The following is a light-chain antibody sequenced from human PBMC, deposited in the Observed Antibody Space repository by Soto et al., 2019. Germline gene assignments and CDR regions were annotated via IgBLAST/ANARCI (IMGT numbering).Light chain of an antibody. CDR2: RTN. CDR3: AAWDDSLSGQVV. Sequence: QSVLTQPHSASGTPGQRVTISCSGSSSNIGSNYVYWYQQLPGTAPKLVIYRTNQRPSGVPDRFSGSKSGTSASLAISGLRSEDESDYYCAAWDDSLSGQVVFGGGTKLTVL. V-gene: IGLV1-47*01. CDR1: SSNIGSNY. J-gene: IGLJ2*01.